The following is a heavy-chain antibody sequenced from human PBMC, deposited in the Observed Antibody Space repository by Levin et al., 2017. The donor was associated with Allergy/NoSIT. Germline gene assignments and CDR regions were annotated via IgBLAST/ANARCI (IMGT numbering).Heavy chain of an antibody. Sequence: GESLKISCAASGFTFDDYGMSWVRQAPGKGLEWVSGINWNGGSTGYADSVKGRFTISRDNAKNSLYLQMNSLRAEDTALYYCARSGGGSYYYDYYMDVWGKGTTVTVSS. V-gene: IGHV3-20*04. CDR3: ARSGGGSYYYDYYMDV. CDR2: INWNGGST. CDR1: GFTFDDYG. D-gene: IGHD2-15*01. J-gene: IGHJ6*03.